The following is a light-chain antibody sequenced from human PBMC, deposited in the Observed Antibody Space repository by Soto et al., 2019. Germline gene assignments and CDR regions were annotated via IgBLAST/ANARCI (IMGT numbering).Light chain of an antibody. CDR1: QDIRTE. CDR2: GTF. V-gene: IGKV1-6*01. Sequence: AIQMTQSPSSLSASVGDRVTITCRASQDIRTELGWYQQKPGKAPRLLIYGTFSLQSGVPSRFSGSGSGTDFTLTISSLQPDDFATYYCLQDSKHPRTFGQGTKVEVK. J-gene: IGKJ1*01. CDR3: LQDSKHPRT.